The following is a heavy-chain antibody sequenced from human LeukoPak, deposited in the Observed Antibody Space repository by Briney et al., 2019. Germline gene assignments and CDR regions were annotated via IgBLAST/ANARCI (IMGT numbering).Heavy chain of an antibody. J-gene: IGHJ4*02. Sequence: GSLRLSCAASGLNFANHAMSWVRQTAGKGLEWVSAISGGGDITYYADSVKGRFTISRDNSKDTLFLQMHSLRPGDTAVYYCVREDTPATANYWGQGTLVTISS. D-gene: IGHD2-21*02. CDR3: VREDTPATANY. V-gene: IGHV3-23*01. CDR1: GLNFANHA. CDR2: ISGGGDIT.